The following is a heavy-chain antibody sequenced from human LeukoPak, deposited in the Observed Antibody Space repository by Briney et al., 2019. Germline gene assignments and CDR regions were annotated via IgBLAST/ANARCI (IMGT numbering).Heavy chain of an antibody. V-gene: IGHV4-34*01. CDR1: GGSFNGYY. Sequence: SETLSLTCAVYGGSFNGYYWSWIRQPPGKGLEWIGEINHSGSTNYNPSLKSRVTISVDTSKNQFSLKLSSVTAADTAVYYCARYERSLRWFDPWGQGTLVTVSS. J-gene: IGHJ5*02. CDR2: INHSGST. D-gene: IGHD4-17*01. CDR3: ARYERSLRWFDP.